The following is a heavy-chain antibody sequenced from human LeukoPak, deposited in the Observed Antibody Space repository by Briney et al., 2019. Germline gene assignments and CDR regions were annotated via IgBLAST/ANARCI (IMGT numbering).Heavy chain of an antibody. CDR3: ARARQLVLSWFDP. CDR2: ISSSGSTI. Sequence: GGSLRLSCAASGFTFSDYYMSWIRQAPGKGLEWVSYISSSGSTIYYADSVKGRFTISRDNAKNSLYLQMNSLRAEDTAVYYCARARQLVLSWFDPWGQGTLVTVSS. CDR1: GFTFSDYY. D-gene: IGHD6-6*01. J-gene: IGHJ5*02. V-gene: IGHV3-11*04.